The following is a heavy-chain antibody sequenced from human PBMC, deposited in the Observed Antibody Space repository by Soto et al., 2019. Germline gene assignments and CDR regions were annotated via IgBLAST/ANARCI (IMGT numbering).Heavy chain of an antibody. CDR3: AGGPGVARNY. D-gene: IGHD5-12*01. CDR2: IYHSGST. J-gene: IGHJ4*02. V-gene: IGHV4-30-2*01. CDR1: GGSISSGGYS. Sequence: QLQLQESGSRLVKPSQTLSLTCAVSGGSISSGGYSWSWIRQPPGKGLEWIGYIYHSGSTYYNPSLKSRVTISVDRSKNQFSLKLSSVTAADTAVYYCAGGPGVARNYWGQGTLVTVSS.